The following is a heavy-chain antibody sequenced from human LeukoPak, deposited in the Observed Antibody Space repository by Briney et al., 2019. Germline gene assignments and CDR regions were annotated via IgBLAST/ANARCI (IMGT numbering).Heavy chain of an antibody. J-gene: IGHJ4*02. V-gene: IGHV3-23*01. Sequence: GGSLRLSCAASAFTFSSYAMSWVRQAPGKGLEWVSLISASGRSTNYADSVEGRFTISRDNFKNTLYLQMHSLRAEDTAVYYCAKGWGLQGLMDYLGQGTLVTGSS. CDR2: ISASGRST. CDR1: AFTFSSYA. D-gene: IGHD3-16*01. CDR3: AKGWGLQGLMDY.